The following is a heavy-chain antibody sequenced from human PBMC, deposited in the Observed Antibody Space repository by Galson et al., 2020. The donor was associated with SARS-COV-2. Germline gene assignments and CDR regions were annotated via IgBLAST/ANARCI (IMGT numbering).Heavy chain of an antibody. CDR2: IDWDDDK. Sequence: SGPTLVKPTQTLTLTCTFSGFSLSTSGMCVSWIRQPPGKALEWLALIDWDDDKYYSTSLKTRLTISKDTSKNQVVLTMTNMDPVDTATYYCARIFRYGSSTSCPKNYYYYGMDVWGQGTTVTVSS. CDR1: GFSLSTSGMC. D-gene: IGHD2-2*01. J-gene: IGHJ6*02. CDR3: ARIFRYGSSTSCPKNYYYYGMDV. V-gene: IGHV2-70*01.